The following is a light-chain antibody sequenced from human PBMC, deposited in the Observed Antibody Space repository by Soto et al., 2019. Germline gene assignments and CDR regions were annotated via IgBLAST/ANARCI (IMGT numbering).Light chain of an antibody. CDR1: QGISSY. Sequence: AIRMTQSPSSFSASTGDRVTITCRASQGISSYLALYHQKPGKAPKLLIYAASTLQSGVPSRFSGSGSGTDFTLTISCLQSEDFATYYCQQYYSYPRTFGQGTKVDI. V-gene: IGKV1-8*01. J-gene: IGKJ1*01. CDR2: AAS. CDR3: QQYYSYPRT.